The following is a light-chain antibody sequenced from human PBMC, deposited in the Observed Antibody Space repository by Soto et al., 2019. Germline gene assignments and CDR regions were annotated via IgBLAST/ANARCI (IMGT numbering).Light chain of an antibody. J-gene: IGLJ3*02. Sequence: QSALTQPPSASGSPGQSVTISCTGTSGDVGGYNFVSWYQQHPGKAPKFMIYEVSKRPSGVPDRFSGSKSGNTASLTVSGLQAEEEADYYCSSYAGGIKWVFGGGTKLTVL. CDR2: EVS. V-gene: IGLV2-8*01. CDR3: SSYAGGIKWV. CDR1: SGDVGGYNF.